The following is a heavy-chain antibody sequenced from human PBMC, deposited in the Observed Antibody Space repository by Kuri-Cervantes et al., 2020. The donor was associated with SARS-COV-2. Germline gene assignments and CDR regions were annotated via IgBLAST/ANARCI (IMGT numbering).Heavy chain of an antibody. CDR3: ASLSTGYFQH. Sequence: GGSLRLSCAASGFTFSSYAMHWVRQAPGKGLEWVAIITYDGRNTYYADSVKGRFTISRDNSKNTLYLQMNSLRADDTAVYYCASLSTGYFQHWGQGTLVTVSS. CDR2: ITYDGRNT. D-gene: IGHD1-14*01. V-gene: IGHV3-30*01. CDR1: GFTFSSYA. J-gene: IGHJ1*01.